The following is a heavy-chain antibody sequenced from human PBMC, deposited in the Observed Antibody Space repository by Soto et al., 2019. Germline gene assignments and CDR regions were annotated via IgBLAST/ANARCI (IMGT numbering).Heavy chain of an antibody. CDR1: GGSLNSYY. V-gene: IGHV4-59*01. J-gene: IGHJ5*02. Sequence: SETLSLTCTVSGGSLNSYYWTWIRQSPGKGLEWIGYVSSTGSTNYNPSLKSRVILSLDTSTSEVSLSLTSVTAADAAVYFCARFSPPRKSYDSNPGWFDPWGQGIMVT. CDR3: ARFSPPRKSYDSNPGWFDP. CDR2: VSSTGST. D-gene: IGHD3-22*01.